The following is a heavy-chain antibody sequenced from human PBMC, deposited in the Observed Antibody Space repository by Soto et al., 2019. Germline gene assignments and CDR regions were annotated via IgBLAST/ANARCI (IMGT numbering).Heavy chain of an antibody. CDR1: GYTFTGYY. D-gene: IGHD6-6*01. CDR3: ARAPIAARAHTYFDY. J-gene: IGHJ4*02. CDR2: INPNSGGT. V-gene: IGHV1-2*04. Sequence: ASVKVSCKASGYTFTGYYMHWVRQAPGQGLEWMGWINPNSGGTNYAQKFQGWVTMTRDTSISTAYMELSRLRSDDTAVYYCARAPIAARAHTYFDYWGQGTLVTVSS.